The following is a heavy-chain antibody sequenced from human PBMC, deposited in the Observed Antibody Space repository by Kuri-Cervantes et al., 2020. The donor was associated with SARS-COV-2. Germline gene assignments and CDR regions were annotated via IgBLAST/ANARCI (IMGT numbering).Heavy chain of an antibody. Sequence: SVKVSCKASGGTFSSYAISWVRQAPGQGLEWMGRIIPIFGTANYAQKFQGRVTITADESTNTAYMELSSLRSEDTAVYYCASSNLGVVREPNAFDIWGQGTMVTVSS. V-gene: IGHV1-69*13. CDR1: GGTFSSYA. CDR2: IIPIFGTA. D-gene: IGHD3-3*01. J-gene: IGHJ3*02. CDR3: ASSNLGVVREPNAFDI.